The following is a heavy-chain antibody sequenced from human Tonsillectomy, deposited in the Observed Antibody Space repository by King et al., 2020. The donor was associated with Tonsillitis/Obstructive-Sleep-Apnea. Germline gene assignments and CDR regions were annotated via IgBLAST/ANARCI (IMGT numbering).Heavy chain of an antibody. Sequence: QLQESGPGLVKPSGTLSLICAVSGGSISSYYWSWIRQPPGKGLQWIGYINYTGRTNYNPSLKSRVTISIDMSKNQLSLKLSSVTAADRAVYYCARVSIRVWGMDVWGQGTTVTVSS. J-gene: IGHJ6*02. CDR1: GGSISSYY. CDR2: INYTGRT. V-gene: IGHV4-59*01. D-gene: IGHD2-2*02. CDR3: ARVSIRVWGMDV.